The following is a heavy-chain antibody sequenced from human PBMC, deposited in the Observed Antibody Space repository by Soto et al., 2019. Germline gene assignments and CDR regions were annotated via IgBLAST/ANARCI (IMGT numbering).Heavy chain of an antibody. D-gene: IGHD3-22*01. CDR1: GGSISSGDYY. CDR2: IYYSGST. J-gene: IGHJ6*02. CDR3: ARVITMIPYTNCYVMEV. Sequence: QVQLQESGPGLVKPSQTLSLTCTVSGGSISSGDYYWSWIRQPPGKGLEWLGYIYYSGSTYYNPSLKLRVTLSVARSKNQFSLKLSSVTAAATAVYYCARVITMIPYTNCYVMEVWAKGPRSPSP. V-gene: IGHV4-30-4*01.